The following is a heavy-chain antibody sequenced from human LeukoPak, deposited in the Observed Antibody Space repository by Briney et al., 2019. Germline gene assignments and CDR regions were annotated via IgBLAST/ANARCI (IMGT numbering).Heavy chain of an antibody. CDR1: GFTFSSYA. Sequence: HPGGSLRLSCAASGFTFSSYAMSWVRQAPGKGLEWVSAISGSGGSTYYAESVNGRFTISRDNSKNTLYLQMNSLRAEDTAVYYCAKETDSSGYYFGWFDPWGQGTLVTVSP. D-gene: IGHD3-22*01. CDR3: AKETDSSGYYFGWFDP. J-gene: IGHJ5*02. V-gene: IGHV3-23*01. CDR2: ISGSGGST.